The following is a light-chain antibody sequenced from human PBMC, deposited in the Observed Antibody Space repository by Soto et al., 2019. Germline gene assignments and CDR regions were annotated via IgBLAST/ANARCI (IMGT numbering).Light chain of an antibody. CDR2: AAS. J-gene: IGKJ1*01. Sequence: DIQMTQSPSSLSASVGDRVTITCRASQSISNYLNWYQQKPGKAPKLLIYAASSLQSGVPSRFSGSGSGTDFTLTISSLQLEDFATYYCQQSYSNAWTFGQGTKVEIK. CDR3: QQSYSNAWT. V-gene: IGKV1-39*01. CDR1: QSISNY.